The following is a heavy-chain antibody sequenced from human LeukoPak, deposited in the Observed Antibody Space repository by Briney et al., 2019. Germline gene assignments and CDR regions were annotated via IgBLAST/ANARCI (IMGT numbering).Heavy chain of an antibody. CDR2: ISYDGSNN. V-gene: IGHV3-30*04. J-gene: IGHJ3*02. Sequence: PGGSLRLSCAASGFTFSSYAMHWVRRAPGKGLEWVAVISYDGSNNYYADSVKGRFTISRDTSKNTLYLQMNSLRAEDTAVYYCARAERDAFDIWGQGTMVTVSS. CDR1: GFTFSSYA. D-gene: IGHD5-24*01. CDR3: ARAERDAFDI.